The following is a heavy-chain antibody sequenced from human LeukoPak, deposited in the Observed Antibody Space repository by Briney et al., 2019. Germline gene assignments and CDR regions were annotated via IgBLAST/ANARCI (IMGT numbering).Heavy chain of an antibody. Sequence: PSETLSLTCTVSGGSISSYYWRWIRQPPGTGLEGIGYIYYSGSTNYNPSLKSRVTISVDTSKNQFSLKLSSVTAADTAVYYCARHGSRALSSAGALDIWGQGTMVTVSS. J-gene: IGHJ3*02. CDR3: ARHGSRALSSAGALDI. CDR1: GGSISSYY. V-gene: IGHV4-59*08. D-gene: IGHD1-26*01. CDR2: IYYSGST.